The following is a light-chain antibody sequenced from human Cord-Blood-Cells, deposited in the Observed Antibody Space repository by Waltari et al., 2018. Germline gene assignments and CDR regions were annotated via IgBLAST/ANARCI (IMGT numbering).Light chain of an antibody. Sequence: DLQMTQSPSSLSASVGDRVTITCRASQSISSYLNWSQQKPGKAPKLLIYAASSLQSGVPSRFSVSGSGTDFTRTISSLQPEDFATYYCQQSYSTPRTFDQGTKVEIK. CDR3: QQSYSTPRT. V-gene: IGKV1-39*01. CDR1: QSISSY. CDR2: AAS. J-gene: IGKJ1*01.